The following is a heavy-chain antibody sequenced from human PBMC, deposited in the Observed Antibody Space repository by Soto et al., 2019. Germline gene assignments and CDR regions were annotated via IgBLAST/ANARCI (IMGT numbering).Heavy chain of an antibody. CDR1: EFSFSSYA. CDR3: ARTFDTITYYFDY. Sequence: PGGSLRLSCAASEFSFSSYAMHWIRQAPGRGPEWVAVISFDGNIIHYADSVKGRFIISRDNSKNTLYLQMHSLSGEDTAVYYCARTFDTITYYFDYWGQGTLVTVSS. J-gene: IGHJ4*02. V-gene: IGHV3-30-3*01. CDR2: ISFDGNII.